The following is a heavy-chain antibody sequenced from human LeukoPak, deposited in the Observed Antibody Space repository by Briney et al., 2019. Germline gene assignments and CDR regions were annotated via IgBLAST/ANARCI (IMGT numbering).Heavy chain of an antibody. J-gene: IGHJ4*02. CDR1: GFTFSIFN. CDR2: ITRSSSFI. Sequence: GGSLRLSFAASGFTFSIFNINWVRQAPGKGLEWVSSITRSSSFIYYADSVKGRFTISRDDAENSVSLQMNSLRAEDTAVYYCARDPMERTAVGHPGFDLWGQGTLVTVSS. V-gene: IGHV3-21*01. CDR3: ARDPMERTAVGHPGFDL. D-gene: IGHD2-21*02.